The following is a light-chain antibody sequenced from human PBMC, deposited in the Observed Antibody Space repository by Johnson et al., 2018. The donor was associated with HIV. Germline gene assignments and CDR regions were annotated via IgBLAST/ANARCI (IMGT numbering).Light chain of an antibody. V-gene: IGLV1-51*01. CDR1: SSNIGNHY. J-gene: IGLJ1*01. CDR2: DNN. Sequence: QSVLTQPPSVSAAPGQKVTISCSGSSSNIGNHYVSWYQQVPGTAPKLLIYDNNNRPSGIPDRFSGSKSGTSATLGITGLQTGDEADYYCGTWDSSLSAYVFGTGTKVTVL. CDR3: GTWDSSLSAYV.